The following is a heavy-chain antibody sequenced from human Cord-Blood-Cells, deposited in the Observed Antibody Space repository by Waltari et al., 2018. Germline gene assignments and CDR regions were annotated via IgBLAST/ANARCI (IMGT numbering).Heavy chain of an antibody. CDR3: ARDGPHLNYDFWSCYCSAFDI. V-gene: IGHV4-31*03. CDR1: GGPISSGGYY. J-gene: IGHJ3*02. D-gene: IGHD3-3*01. Sequence: QVQLQESGPGLVKPSQTLSLTCTISGGPISSGGYYWSRIRQHPGKGMEWIGYIYYSGSTYYNPSLKSRVTKSLDTAKNQFILKRSSVTAADTAVYYCARDGPHLNYDFWSCYCSAFDIRGQGTMVT. CDR2: IYYSGST.